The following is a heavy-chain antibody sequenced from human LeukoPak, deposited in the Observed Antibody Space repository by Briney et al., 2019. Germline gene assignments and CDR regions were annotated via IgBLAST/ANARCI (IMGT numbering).Heavy chain of an antibody. Sequence: PGGSLRLSCAASGFTFSTYAMTWVRQAPGKGLEWVSLISGTGGSTYYADSVKGRFTISRDNSKNTLYLQMNSLRAEDTAVYYCAKGYGWEASYYYYYMDVWGKGITVTISS. J-gene: IGHJ6*03. CDR1: GFTFSTYA. CDR3: AKGYGWEASYYYYYMDV. V-gene: IGHV3-23*01. D-gene: IGHD1-26*01. CDR2: ISGTGGST.